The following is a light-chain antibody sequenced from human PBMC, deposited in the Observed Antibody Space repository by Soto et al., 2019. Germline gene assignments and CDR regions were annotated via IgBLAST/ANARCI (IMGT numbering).Light chain of an antibody. CDR3: AAWDDSLNAYV. J-gene: IGLJ1*01. CDR2: SND. CDR1: SSNVRGNS. Sequence: QSVLTQPPSASGTPGQRVTISCSGSSSNVRGNSVNWYNQVPGTAPKLLIYSNDRRPSRVPDRFSGSKSGTSASLAISGLQSEDEADYYCAAWDDSLNAYVFGTGTKVTVL. V-gene: IGLV1-44*01.